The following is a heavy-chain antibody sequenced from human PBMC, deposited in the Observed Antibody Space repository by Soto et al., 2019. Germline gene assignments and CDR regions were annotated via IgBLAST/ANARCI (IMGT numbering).Heavy chain of an antibody. CDR2: IKPSAGGGAT. J-gene: IGHJ6*02. CDR1: GFSFTEAW. Sequence: EVQLVESAGGLVKPGGSLRLSCVASGFSFTEAWMNWVRQAPGEGLEWVGRIKPSAGGGATDYAAPVQGRFTISREDSKNALYLHMNSLRTEDTAIYYCTTGSVEGIWGQGTTVTVSS. D-gene: IGHD2-15*01. V-gene: IGHV3-15*07. CDR3: TTGSVEGI.